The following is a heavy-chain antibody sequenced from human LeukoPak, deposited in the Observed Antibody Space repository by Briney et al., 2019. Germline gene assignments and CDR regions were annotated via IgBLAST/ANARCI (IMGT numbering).Heavy chain of an antibody. J-gene: IGHJ4*02. D-gene: IGHD6-19*01. V-gene: IGHV1-3*01. Sequence: ASVKVSCKASGYTFTSYAIHWVRQAPGQRLEWMGWINAGNGNTKYSQKFQGRVTITRDTSASTAYMELSSLRSEDTAVYYCAREENGGWPVVDYWGQGTLVTVSS. CDR3: AREENGGWPVVDY. CDR1: GYTFTSYA. CDR2: INAGNGNT.